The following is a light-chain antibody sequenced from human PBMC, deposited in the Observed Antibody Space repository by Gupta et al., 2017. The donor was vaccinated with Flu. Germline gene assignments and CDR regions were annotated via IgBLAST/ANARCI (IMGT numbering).Light chain of an antibody. CDR3: QQSHT. CDR1: PGVNKK. V-gene: IGKV1-5*03. CDR2: KTS. J-gene: IGKJ2*01. Sequence: DIQITQSPSTLSASVGDRVTITCPASPGVNKKLAWYQQKPGKAPKLLIYKTSNAESGVPSRFSGSGSGTEVTLTISSLQPDNFATYNCQQSHTFGQGTKVEIK.